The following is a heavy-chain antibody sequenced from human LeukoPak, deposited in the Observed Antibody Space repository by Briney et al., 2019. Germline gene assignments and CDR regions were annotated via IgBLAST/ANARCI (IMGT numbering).Heavy chain of an antibody. V-gene: IGHV4-38-2*02. CDR2: IYHSGST. CDR3: ARDGSRVLLWFGNNWFDP. CDR1: GYSISSGYY. Sequence: PSETLSLTCTVSGYSISSGYYWGWIRQPPGKGLEWIGSIYHSGSTYYNPSLKSRVTISVDTSKNQFSLKLSSVTAADTAVYYCARDGSRVLLWFGNNWFDPWGQGTLVTVSS. J-gene: IGHJ5*02. D-gene: IGHD3-10*01.